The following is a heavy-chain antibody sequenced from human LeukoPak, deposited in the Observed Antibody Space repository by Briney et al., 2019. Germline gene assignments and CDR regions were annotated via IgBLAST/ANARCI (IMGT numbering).Heavy chain of an antibody. D-gene: IGHD3-16*01. J-gene: IGHJ6*02. CDR3: ARVAFGLYVMDV. V-gene: IGHV3-21*01. Sequence: GGSLRLSCAASGFTFSTYSMNWVRQAPGKGLEWVSSISSDSNYIYYTDSLKGRFTISRDNAKNSLYLQMISLRAEDTAVYYCARVAFGLYVMDVWGQGTTVTVSS. CDR1: GFTFSTYS. CDR2: ISSDSNYI.